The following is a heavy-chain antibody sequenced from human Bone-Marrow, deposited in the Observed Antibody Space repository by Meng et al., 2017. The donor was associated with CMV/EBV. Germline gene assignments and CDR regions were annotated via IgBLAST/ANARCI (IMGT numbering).Heavy chain of an antibody. CDR2: IRHDGTNK. Sequence: GGSLRLSCAASGFTFDNYGMHWVRQTPGKGLVWVAFIRHDGTNKYYGDSVKGRFTISRDNSKNTVYLQMNSLRPEETAIYYCAKDLLLFGGANAYFDYWGQGTLVTVSS. V-gene: IGHV3-30*02. D-gene: IGHD3-16*01. CDR1: GFTFDNYG. J-gene: IGHJ4*02. CDR3: AKDLLLFGGANAYFDY.